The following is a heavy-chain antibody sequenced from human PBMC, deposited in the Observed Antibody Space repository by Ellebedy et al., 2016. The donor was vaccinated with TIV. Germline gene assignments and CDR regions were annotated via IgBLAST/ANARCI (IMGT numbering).Heavy chain of an antibody. CDR1: GLTVSSNY. Sequence: GGSLRLSCAASGLTVSSNYMSWVRQVSGKGLEWVSVMFIDSTTYYADSVKDRFIISRDKSKNTLYLKMNSLRAEDTALYYCARETFNDVDLDLWGLFDSWGQGTMVTVSS. D-gene: IGHD3-10*01. CDR2: MFIDSTT. V-gene: IGHV3-66*01. CDR3: ARETFNDVDLDLWGLFDS. J-gene: IGHJ3*02.